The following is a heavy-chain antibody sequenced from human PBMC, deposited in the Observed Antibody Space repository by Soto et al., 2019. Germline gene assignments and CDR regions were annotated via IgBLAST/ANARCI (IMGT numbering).Heavy chain of an antibody. J-gene: IGHJ6*02. CDR2: IYYSGST. Sequence: SETLSLTCTVSGRTFSINADFWYLAWIRQPPGKGLEWIGSIYYSGSTYYNPSLKSRVTISVDTSKNQFSLKLSSVTAADTAVYYCARSEGYSIGHYYYYGMDVWGQGTTVTVSS. CDR3: ARSEGYSIGHYYYYGMDV. V-gene: IGHV4-39*01. CDR1: GRTFSINADF. D-gene: IGHD2-15*01.